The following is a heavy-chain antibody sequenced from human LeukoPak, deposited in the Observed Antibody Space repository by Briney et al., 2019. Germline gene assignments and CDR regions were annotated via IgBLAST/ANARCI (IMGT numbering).Heavy chain of an antibody. CDR2: MNPNSGNT. V-gene: IGHV1-8*01. D-gene: IGHD4-17*01. Sequence: GASVKVSCKASGYTFTSYDINWVRQATGRGLEWMGWMNPNSGNTGYAQKFQGRVTMTRNTSISTAYMELSSLRSEDTAVYYCARDAADYGDSFDPWGQGTLVTVSS. CDR1: GYTFTSYD. J-gene: IGHJ5*02. CDR3: ARDAADYGDSFDP.